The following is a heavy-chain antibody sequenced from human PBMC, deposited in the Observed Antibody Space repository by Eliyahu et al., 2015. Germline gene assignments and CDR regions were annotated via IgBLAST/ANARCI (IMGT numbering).Heavy chain of an antibody. CDR2: IYPGDXET. CDR1: GHSFTNHW. CDR3: ATSRRNVGTFRDGYDI. D-gene: IGHD1-14*01. V-gene: IGHV5-51*01. J-gene: IGHJ3*02. Sequence: EVLLVQSGAEVKKPGESLKISXKVSGHSFTNHWIGWVRHMPGKGLGWVGLIYPGDXETRYSPSVQGQVIISADRSTSTAYLQWSSLKASDTAMYYCATSRRNVGTFRDGYDIWGRGTMVTVSA.